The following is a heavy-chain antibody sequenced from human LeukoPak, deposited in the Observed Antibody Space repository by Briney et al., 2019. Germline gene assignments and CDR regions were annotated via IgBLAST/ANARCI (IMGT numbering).Heavy chain of an antibody. CDR1: GFTFSNYN. V-gene: IGHV3-21*04. CDR2: ISSSRSSYI. Sequence: PGGSLRLSCAASGFTFSNYNMNWVRQAPGKGLEWVSTISSSRSSYIYYADSVKGRFTISRDNAKNSLYLQMNSLRAEDTAVYYCARGGMTTVTTQKKYYYYGMDVWGQGTTVTVSS. J-gene: IGHJ6*02. CDR3: ARGGMTTVTTQKKYYYYGMDV. D-gene: IGHD4-11*01.